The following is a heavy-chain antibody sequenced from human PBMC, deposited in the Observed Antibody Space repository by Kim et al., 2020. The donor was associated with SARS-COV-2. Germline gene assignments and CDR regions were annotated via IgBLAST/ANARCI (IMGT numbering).Heavy chain of an antibody. J-gene: IGHJ4*02. CDR3: AKRETYYYDSSGPVGDY. V-gene: IGHV3-23*01. D-gene: IGHD3-22*01. Sequence: GKGRFTIPGDNSQNTLYLQMNSLRAEDTAVYYCAKRETYYYDSSGPVGDYWGQGTLVTVSS.